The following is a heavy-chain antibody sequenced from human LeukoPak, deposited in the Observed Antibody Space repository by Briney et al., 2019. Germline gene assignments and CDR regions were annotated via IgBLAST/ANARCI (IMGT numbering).Heavy chain of an antibody. Sequence: GGSLRLSCAASRFTFRSYDMNWVRQAPGKGLEWVSYISDSGITRYYADSVKGRFTISRDNAKNSLYLQMNSLRAEDTAVYYCASHYYGSGSYFSYWGQGTLVTVSS. D-gene: IGHD3-10*01. CDR2: ISDSGITR. J-gene: IGHJ4*02. CDR3: ASHYYGSGSYFSY. CDR1: RFTFRSYD. V-gene: IGHV3-48*03.